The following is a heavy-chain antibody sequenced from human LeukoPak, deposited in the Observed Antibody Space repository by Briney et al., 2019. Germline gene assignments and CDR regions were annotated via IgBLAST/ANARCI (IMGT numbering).Heavy chain of an antibody. Sequence: SETLSLTCAVYGGSFSGYYWSWIRQSPGKGLEWIGEINHSGSTNYNPSLKSRVTISVDTSKNQFSLKLSSVTAADTAVYYCARGGGYSSSWSEPFDYWGQGTLVTVSS. D-gene: IGHD6-13*01. V-gene: IGHV4-34*01. CDR3: ARGGGYSSSWSEPFDY. CDR1: GGSFSGYY. CDR2: INHSGST. J-gene: IGHJ4*02.